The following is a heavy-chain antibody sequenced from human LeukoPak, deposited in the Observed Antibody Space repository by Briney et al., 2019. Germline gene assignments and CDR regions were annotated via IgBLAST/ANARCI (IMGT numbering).Heavy chain of an antibody. CDR1: GGSISSSSYY. J-gene: IGHJ5*02. CDR3: ARRGLWRLVSWFDP. Sequence: SETLSLTCTVSGGSISSSSYYWGWIRQPPGKGLEWIGSIYYSGSTYYNPSLKSRVTISVDTSKNQFSLKLSSVTAADTAVYYCARRGLWRLVSWFDPWGQGTLVTVSS. CDR2: IYYSGST. D-gene: IGHD3-9*01. V-gene: IGHV4-39*01.